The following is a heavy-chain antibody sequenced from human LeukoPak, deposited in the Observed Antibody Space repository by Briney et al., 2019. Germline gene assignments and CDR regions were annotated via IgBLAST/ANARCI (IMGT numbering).Heavy chain of an antibody. J-gene: IGHJ4*02. CDR1: GFTFSSYA. Sequence: GGSLRLYCAASGFTFSSYAMSWVPPAPGKGLEWVSDISGSGGSTDYADSVKGRFTISRDNSKNTLYLQMNSLRAEDTAVYYCAKGKRQLILSYTKYYFDYWGQGTLVTVSS. V-gene: IGHV3-23*01. CDR3: AKGKRQLILSYTKYYFDY. CDR2: ISGSGGST. D-gene: IGHD6-13*01.